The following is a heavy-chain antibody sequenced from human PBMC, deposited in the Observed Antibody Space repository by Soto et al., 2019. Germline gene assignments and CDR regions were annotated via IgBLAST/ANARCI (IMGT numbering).Heavy chain of an antibody. J-gene: IGHJ4*02. CDR1: GGSISRGPYY. V-gene: IGHV4-39*01. CDR2: ISHSGRN. Sequence: QLQLQESGPGLVKPPETLSLTCTVAGGSISRGPYYWGWVRQPPGKGLEWIGTISHSGRNYYNPSLKGRVTISADTSKNQFSLRLTSVTAADTAVDVCARLGSSGWYQGSYCDYGGQGTLVTVSS. CDR3: ARLGSSGWYQGSYCDY. D-gene: IGHD6-19*01.